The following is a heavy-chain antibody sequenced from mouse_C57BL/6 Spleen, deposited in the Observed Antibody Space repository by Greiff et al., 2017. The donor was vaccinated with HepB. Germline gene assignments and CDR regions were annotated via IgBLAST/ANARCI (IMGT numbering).Heavy chain of an antibody. CDR3: ARRDYGYYFGY. V-gene: IGHV1-50*01. CDR1: GYTFTSYW. Sequence: QVQLQQPGAELVKPGASVKLSCKASGYTFTSYWMQWVKQRPGQGLEWIGEIDPSDSYTNYNQKFKGKATLTVDTSSSTAYMQLSSLTSEDSAVYYCARRDYGYYFGYWGEGTTLTVSS. CDR2: IDPSDSYT. J-gene: IGHJ2*01. D-gene: IGHD1-1*01.